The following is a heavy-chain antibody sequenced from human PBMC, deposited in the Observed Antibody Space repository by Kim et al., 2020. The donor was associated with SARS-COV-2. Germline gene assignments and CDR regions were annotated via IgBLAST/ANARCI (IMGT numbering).Heavy chain of an antibody. D-gene: IGHD4-17*01. V-gene: IGHV3-15*01. Sequence: GGSLRLSCAASGFTFINAWMTWVRQAPGKGLEWVGRIKSKTDGGTTDYATAVKGRSTISRDDSTNTLYLQMDSLRPEDTAVYYCASGIEVGDYADYWGQG. J-gene: IGHJ4*02. CDR3: ASGIEVGDYADY. CDR1: GFTFINAW. CDR2: IKSKTDGGTT.